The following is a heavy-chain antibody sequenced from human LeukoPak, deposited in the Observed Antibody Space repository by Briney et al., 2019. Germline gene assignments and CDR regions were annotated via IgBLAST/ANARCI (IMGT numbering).Heavy chain of an antibody. V-gene: IGHV3-64D*06. CDR3: VKDRSPSGNFYNPLDY. Sequence: PGGSLRLSCSASGFTFSSYTMHWVRQAPGKGLEYVSAISSNGVNTYYADSVKGRFTISRDNSKNTLYLQMSRLRTEDTAVYYCVKDRSPSGNFYNPLDYSGQGTLVTVSS. D-gene: IGHD3-10*01. J-gene: IGHJ4*02. CDR2: ISSNGVNT. CDR1: GFTFSSYT.